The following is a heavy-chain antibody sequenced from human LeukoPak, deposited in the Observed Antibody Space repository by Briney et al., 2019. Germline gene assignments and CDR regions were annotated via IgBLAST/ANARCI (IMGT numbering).Heavy chain of an antibody. V-gene: IGHV3-7*01. D-gene: IGHD1-26*01. CDR2: IKQDGSEK. J-gene: IGHJ4*02. Sequence: GGSLRLSCAASGFTFSSYWMSWVSQAPGKGLEWVANIKQDGSEKYYVDSVKGRFTISRDNAKNSLYLQMNSLRAEDTAVYYCARDKIVGATNFDYWGQGTLVTVSS. CDR3: ARDKIVGATNFDY. CDR1: GFTFSSYW.